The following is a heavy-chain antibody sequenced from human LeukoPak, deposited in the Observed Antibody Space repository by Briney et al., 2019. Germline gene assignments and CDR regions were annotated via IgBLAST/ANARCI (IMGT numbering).Heavy chain of an antibody. CDR1: GGSISSYY. J-gene: IGHJ2*01. CDR2: IYYSGST. CDR3: ARTKSRVGCQLRHWYFDL. D-gene: IGHD2-2*01. V-gene: IGHV4-59*12. Sequence: PSETLSLTCTVSGGSISSYYWSWIRQPPGKGLEWIGYIYYSGSTNYNPSLKSRVTISVDTSKNQFSLKLSSVTAADTAVYYCARTKSRVGCQLRHWYFDLWGRGTLVTVSS.